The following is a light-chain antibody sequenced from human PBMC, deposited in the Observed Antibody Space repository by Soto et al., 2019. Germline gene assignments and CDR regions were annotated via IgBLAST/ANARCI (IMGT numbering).Light chain of an antibody. J-gene: IGLJ1*01. CDR1: SGDIGSYNR. V-gene: IGLV2-14*01. CDR3: SSYTNINTRACV. Sequence: QSVLTQPASVSGSPGQSSTISFTGTSGDIGSYNRVSWYQQHPGKAPKLIIYEVTDRPSGVSNRFSGSKSGNTASLTISGLQAXDEAEYYCSSYTNINTRACVFGTGTKV. CDR2: EVT.